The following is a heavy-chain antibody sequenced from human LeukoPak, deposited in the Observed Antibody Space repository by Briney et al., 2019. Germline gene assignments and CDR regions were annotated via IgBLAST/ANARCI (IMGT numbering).Heavy chain of an antibody. CDR3: ARSPHILTGENFDY. CDR1: GYTFNTYG. Sequence: ASVKVSCKASGYTFNTYGITWVRQAPGQGLEWMGWISGYNGKTKYAQNLQDRVTMTTDTSTTTAYMELRSLRSDDTAVYYCARSPHILTGENFDYWGQGTLLTVSS. CDR2: ISGYNGKT. J-gene: IGHJ4*02. D-gene: IGHD3-9*01. V-gene: IGHV1-18*01.